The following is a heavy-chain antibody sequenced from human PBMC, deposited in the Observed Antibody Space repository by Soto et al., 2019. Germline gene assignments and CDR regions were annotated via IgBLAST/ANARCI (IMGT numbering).Heavy chain of an antibody. CDR1: GFTFSSYW. CDR2: INSDGSST. CDR3: ARDHRLAAAGSWFDP. J-gene: IGHJ5*02. Sequence: EVPLVESGGGLVQPGGSLRLSCAASGFTFSSYWMHWVRQAPGKGLVWVSRINSDGSSTSYADSVKGRFTISRDNAKNTLYLQMNSLRAEDTAVYYCARDHRLAAAGSWFDPWGQGTLVTVSS. V-gene: IGHV3-74*01. D-gene: IGHD6-13*01.